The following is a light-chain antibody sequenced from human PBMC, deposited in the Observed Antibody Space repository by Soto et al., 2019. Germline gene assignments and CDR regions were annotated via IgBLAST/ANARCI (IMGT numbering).Light chain of an antibody. V-gene: IGKV1-5*03. CDR1: QGISSG. Sequence: MNKSPSTLSETVGARVTITWRASQGISSGLAWYQQKPGKAPKLLIYNASSLKSGVPSRFSGSGSGTEFTLTISSLQPDDFATYYCQLYNSYLWPFGQGTKV. CDR2: NAS. J-gene: IGKJ1*01. CDR3: QLYNSYLWP.